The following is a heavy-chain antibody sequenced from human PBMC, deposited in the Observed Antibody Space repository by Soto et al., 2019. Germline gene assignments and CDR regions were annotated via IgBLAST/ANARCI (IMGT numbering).Heavy chain of an antibody. J-gene: IGHJ6*04. CDR1: GGSFSSGDYY. D-gene: IGHD4-17*01. CDR3: ARIHFGDEPSYYYYGMDV. CDR2: IYYTGST. Sequence: SETLSLTCPASGGSFSSGDYYWSWVRQPPGKGLEWIVYIYYTGSTFNNPSLKSRVSISIDTSKTQFSLKLSSVTAADTAVYYCARIHFGDEPSYYYYGMDVWGKGTKVTV. V-gene: IGHV4-30-4*01.